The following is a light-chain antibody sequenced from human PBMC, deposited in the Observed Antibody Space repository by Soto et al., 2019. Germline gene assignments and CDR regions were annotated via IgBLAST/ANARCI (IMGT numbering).Light chain of an antibody. J-gene: IGLJ2*01. CDR2: EVS. Sequence: QSALTQPASVSGSPGQSITIPCTGTSGDVGFYIYVSWYQHHPGKAPKLLIYEVSHRPSGVSNRFSGSKSGNTASLTISGLQAEDEADYYCSSYTSSSTLIFGGGTQLTVL. CDR3: SSYTSSSTLI. CDR1: SGDVGFYIY. V-gene: IGLV2-14*01.